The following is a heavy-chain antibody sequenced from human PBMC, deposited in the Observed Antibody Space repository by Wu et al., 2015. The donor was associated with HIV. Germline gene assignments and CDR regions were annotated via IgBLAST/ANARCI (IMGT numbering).Heavy chain of an antibody. V-gene: IGHV1-69*05. CDR1: GGTFSSYA. CDR2: IIPIFGTA. D-gene: IGHD2-15*01. J-gene: IGHJ4*02. CDR3: ARIVPGPMPYFDY. Sequence: QVQLVQSGAEVKKPGSSVKVSCKASGGTFSSYAISWVRQAPGQGLEWMGGIIPIFGTANYAQKFQGRVAMTMNTSTGTAYMELSSLASEDTAIYYCARIVPGPMPYFDYWGQGTLVTVSS.